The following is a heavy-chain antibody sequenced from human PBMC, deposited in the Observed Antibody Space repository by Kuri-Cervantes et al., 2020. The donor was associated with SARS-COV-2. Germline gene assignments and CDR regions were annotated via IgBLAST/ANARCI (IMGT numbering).Heavy chain of an antibody. CDR2: IKQDGSEK. CDR3: ASGTVTTHAFDI. Sequence: GESLKISCAASGLTFSSYWMSWVRQAPGKGLEWVANIKQDGSEKYYVDSVKGRFTISRDNAKNSLYLQMNSLRAEDTAVYYCASGTVTTHAFDIWGQGTMVTVSS. V-gene: IGHV3-7*01. D-gene: IGHD4-17*01. J-gene: IGHJ3*02. CDR1: GLTFSSYW.